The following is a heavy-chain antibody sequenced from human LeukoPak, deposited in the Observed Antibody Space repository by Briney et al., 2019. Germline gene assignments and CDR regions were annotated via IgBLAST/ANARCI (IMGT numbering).Heavy chain of an antibody. J-gene: IGHJ4*02. CDR1: GGSISSSSYY. D-gene: IGHD1-26*01. CDR2: IYYSGST. Sequence: PSETLSLTCTVSGGSISSSSYYWGWIRQPPGKGLERIGSIYYSGSTYYNPSLKSRVTISVDTSKNQYSLKLSSVTAADTAVYYCARTPVGATTIDYFDYWGQGTLVTVSS. CDR3: ARTPVGATTIDYFDY. V-gene: IGHV4-39*01.